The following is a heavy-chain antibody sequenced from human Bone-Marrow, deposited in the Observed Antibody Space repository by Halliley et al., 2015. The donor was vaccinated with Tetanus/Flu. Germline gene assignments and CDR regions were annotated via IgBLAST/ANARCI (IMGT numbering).Heavy chain of an antibody. V-gene: IGHV3-43*01. D-gene: IGHD3-22*01. CDR2: ISWDGYST. Sequence: SLRLSCAASGFTFDDYTMHWVRQAPGKGLEWVSLISWDGYSTFYADSVKGRFTISRDNSKNSLYLQMNNLRTEDTAFYYCAKANYYDSSGYSYYFDYWGQGTLVTVSS. CDR1: GFTFDDYT. J-gene: IGHJ4*02. CDR3: AKANYYDSSGYSYYFDY.